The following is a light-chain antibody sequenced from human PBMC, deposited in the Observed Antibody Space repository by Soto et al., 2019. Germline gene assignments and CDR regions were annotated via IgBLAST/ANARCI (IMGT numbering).Light chain of an antibody. CDR1: QGLLHSNGYNF. V-gene: IGKV2-28*01. CDR3: MQALQTPRT. CDR2: LAS. J-gene: IGKJ5*01. Sequence: DIVMTQSPLSLPVMPGEPAAISCRSSQGLLHSNGYNFLDWYLQRPGQSPRLLIYLASNRASGVPDRFSGSGSGTDFTLKISRVEAEDVGVYYCMQALQTPRTFGQGTRLEIK.